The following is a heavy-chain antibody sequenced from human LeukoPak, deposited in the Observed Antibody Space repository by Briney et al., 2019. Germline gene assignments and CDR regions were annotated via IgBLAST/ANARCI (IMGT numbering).Heavy chain of an antibody. CDR3: ARDVLAAAGSLNWFDP. V-gene: IGHV3-7*03. D-gene: IGHD6-13*01. Sequence: GGSLRLSCAASGFTFSSYWMSWVRQAPGKGLEWVANIKQDGSEKYYVDSVKGRFTISRDNAKNSLYLQMNSLRAEDTAAYYCARDVLAAAGSLNWFDPWGQGTLVTVSS. CDR2: IKQDGSEK. CDR1: GFTFSSYW. J-gene: IGHJ5*02.